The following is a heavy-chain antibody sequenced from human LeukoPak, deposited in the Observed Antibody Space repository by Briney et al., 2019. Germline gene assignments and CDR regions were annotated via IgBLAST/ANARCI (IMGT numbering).Heavy chain of an antibody. CDR3: ARLELQVFDY. V-gene: IGHV4-59*08. D-gene: IGHD1-7*01. Sequence: SETLSLTCTVSGGAISRYYWSWIRQPPGKGLEWIGYIYYSGSTNYNPSLKSRVTISVDTSKNQFSLKLSSVTAADTAVYYCARLELQVFDYWGQGTLVTVSS. J-gene: IGHJ4*02. CDR1: GGAISRYY. CDR2: IYYSGST.